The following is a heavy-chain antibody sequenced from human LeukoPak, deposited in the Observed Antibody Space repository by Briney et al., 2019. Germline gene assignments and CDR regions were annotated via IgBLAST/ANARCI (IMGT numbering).Heavy chain of an antibody. J-gene: IGHJ4*02. CDR1: GFTFSSYE. CDR2: ISSSGSTI. CDR3: ARDSSYDYDEDLDY. V-gene: IGHV3-48*03. D-gene: IGHD3-16*01. Sequence: GGSLRLSCAASGFTFSSYEMNWVRQAPGKGLEWVSYISSSGSTIYYADSVKGRFTISRDNAKNSLYLQMNSLRAEDTAVYYCARDSSYDYDEDLDYWGQGTLVTVSS.